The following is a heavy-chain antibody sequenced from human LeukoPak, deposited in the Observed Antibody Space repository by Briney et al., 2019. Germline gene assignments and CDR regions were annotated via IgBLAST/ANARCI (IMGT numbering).Heavy chain of an antibody. CDR1: GGSISSYY. CDR2: IYTSGST. V-gene: IGHV4-4*07. J-gene: IGHJ5*02. CDR3: ARETSAMVNIRWFDP. Sequence: SETLSLTCTVSGGSISSYYWSWIRQPAGKGLEWIGRIYTSGSTNYNPSLKSRVTMSVDTSKNQFSLKLSSVTAADTAVYYCARETSAMVNIRWFDPWGQGTLVTVSS. D-gene: IGHD5-18*01.